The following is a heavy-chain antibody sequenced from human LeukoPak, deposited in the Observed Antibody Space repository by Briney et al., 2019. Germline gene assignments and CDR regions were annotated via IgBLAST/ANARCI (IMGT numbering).Heavy chain of an antibody. Sequence: PGGTLRLSCAASGFTFSSYGMHWVRQAPGNGLEWVAVIWYDGSNKYYADSVKGRFTISRDNSRNTLYLQMNSLRAEDTAVYYCAKSSTYSRSFFDYWGQGTLVTVSS. D-gene: IGHD2-21*01. CDR2: IWYDGSNK. CDR3: AKSSTYSRSFFDY. J-gene: IGHJ4*02. V-gene: IGHV3-33*06. CDR1: GFTFSSYG.